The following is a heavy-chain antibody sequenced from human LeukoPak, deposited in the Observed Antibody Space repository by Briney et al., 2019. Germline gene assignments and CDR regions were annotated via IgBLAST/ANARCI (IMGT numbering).Heavy chain of an antibody. D-gene: IGHD3-22*01. CDR2: IYHSGST. CDR3: ARVNGRVIWGNDSSGYYLDY. J-gene: IGHJ4*02. CDR1: GGSISSGGYS. Sequence: PSQTLSLTCAVSGGSISSGGYSWSWIRQPPGKGLEWIGYIYHSGSTYYNPSLKSRVTISVDRSKNQFSLKLSSVTAADTAVYHCARVNGRVIWGNDSSGYYLDYWGQGTLVTVSS. V-gene: IGHV4-30-2*01.